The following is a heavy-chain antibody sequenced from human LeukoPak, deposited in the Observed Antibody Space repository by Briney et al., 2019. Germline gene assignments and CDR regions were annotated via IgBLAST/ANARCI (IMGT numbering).Heavy chain of an antibody. CDR1: GGSFSGYY. V-gene: IGHV4-34*01. J-gene: IGHJ4*02. CDR2: INHSGST. CDR3: ARADWLLSIDY. Sequence: SETLSLTCAVYGGSFSGYYWSWIRQPPGKGLEWIGEINHSGSTNYNPSLKSRVTISVDTSKNQFSLKLSSVTAADTAVYYCARADWLLSIDYWGQGTLVTVSS. D-gene: IGHD3/OR15-3a*01.